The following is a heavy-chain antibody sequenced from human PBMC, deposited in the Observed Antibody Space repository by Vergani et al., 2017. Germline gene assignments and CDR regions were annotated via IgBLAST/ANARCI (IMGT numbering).Heavy chain of an antibody. Sequence: EVQLVESGGGLVKPGGSLRISCEASGFDFSAYSMNWVRQAPGKGLEWVSYSSSSSDAIYYADSLRGRFTVSRDNALNSLFLQMNRLRAEDTAVYFCATSRSAEPDYWGQGTLVAVSS. CDR3: ATSRSAEPDY. V-gene: IGHV3-48*01. CDR2: SSSSSDAI. J-gene: IGHJ4*02. D-gene: IGHD6-6*01. CDR1: GFDFSAYS.